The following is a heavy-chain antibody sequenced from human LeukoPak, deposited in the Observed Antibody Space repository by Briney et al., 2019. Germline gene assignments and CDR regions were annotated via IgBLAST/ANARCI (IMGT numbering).Heavy chain of an antibody. CDR2: IIPIFGTA. J-gene: IGHJ5*02. V-gene: IGHV1-69*06. Sequence: SVKVSCKASGGTFSSYAISWVRQAPGRGLEWMGGIIPIFGTANYAQKFQGRVTITADKSTSTAYMELSSLRSDDTAVYYCARDKDDFWSGYYTGSGTFDPWGQGTLVTVSS. D-gene: IGHD3-3*01. CDR3: ARDKDDFWSGYYTGSGTFDP. CDR1: GGTFSSYA.